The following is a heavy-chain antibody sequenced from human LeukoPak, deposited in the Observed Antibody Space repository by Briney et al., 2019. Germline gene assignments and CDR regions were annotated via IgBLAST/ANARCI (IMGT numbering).Heavy chain of an antibody. D-gene: IGHD2-21*02. J-gene: IGHJ4*02. CDR2: ISYDGSNK. Sequence: PGGSLRLSCAASGFTFSSYAMHWVRQAPGKGLEWVAVISYDGSNKYYADSVKGRFTISRDNAKNSLYLQMNSLRAEDTAVYYCARDDHVVVTVAGFGYWGQGTLVTVSS. CDR3: ARDDHVVVTVAGFGY. V-gene: IGHV3-30*04. CDR1: GFTFSSYA.